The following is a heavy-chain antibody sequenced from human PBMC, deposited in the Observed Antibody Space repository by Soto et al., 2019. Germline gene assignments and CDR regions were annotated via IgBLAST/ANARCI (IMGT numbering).Heavy chain of an antibody. CDR2: FDPEDGET. CDR1: GYTLTELS. J-gene: IGHJ4*02. Sequence: ASVKVSCKVSGYTLTELSMHWVRQAPGKGLEWMGGFDPEDGETIYAQKFQGRVTMTEDTSTDTAYMELSSLRSEDTAVYYCATGVRYNWNYYRLFAYYYWGQGTLVTVSA. V-gene: IGHV1-24*01. D-gene: IGHD1-7*01. CDR3: ATGVRYNWNYYRLFAYYY.